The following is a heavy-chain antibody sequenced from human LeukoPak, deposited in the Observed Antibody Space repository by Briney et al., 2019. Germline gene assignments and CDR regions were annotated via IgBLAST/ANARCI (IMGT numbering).Heavy chain of an antibody. J-gene: IGHJ4*02. V-gene: IGHV3-30*03. CDR1: GFTFSTYA. D-gene: IGHD4-11*01. CDR2: ISYDGSKK. CDR3: ARVGAVTYYFDY. Sequence: PGGALRLSCAASGFTFSTYAMSWVRQAPGKGLEWVAVISYDGSKKYYVDSVNSRFTISTDNTKNTLYLQSNSLGAEETPACDYARVGAVTYYFDYWGAGALVTVSS.